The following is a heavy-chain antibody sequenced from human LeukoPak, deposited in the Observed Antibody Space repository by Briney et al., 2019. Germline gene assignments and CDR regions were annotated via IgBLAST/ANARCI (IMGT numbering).Heavy chain of an antibody. V-gene: IGHV3-21*04. CDR3: ASTSNWELLYWYFDL. D-gene: IGHD1-26*01. CDR1: GFTFSSYS. J-gene: IGHJ2*01. Sequence: PGGSLRLSCAASGFTFSSYSMNWVRQAPGKGLEWVSSISSSSSYIYYADSVKGRFTISRDNAKNSLYLQMNSLRAEDTAVYYCASTSNWELLYWYFDLWGRGTLVTVSS. CDR2: ISSSSSYI.